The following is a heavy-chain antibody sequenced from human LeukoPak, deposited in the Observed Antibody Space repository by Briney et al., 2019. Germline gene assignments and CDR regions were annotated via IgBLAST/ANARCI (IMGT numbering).Heavy chain of an antibody. D-gene: IGHD5-24*01. V-gene: IGHV3-21*06. CDR1: GFPFSDYY. CDR3: RGEQKATITGLDS. J-gene: IGHJ4*02. Sequence: GGSLRLSCAASGFPFSDYYMNWVRQAPGKGLEWVSAISSSSTYIYYADSVKGRFTISRDNAENSLYLQMNGLRVEDTAVYFARGEQKATITGLDSWGQGTLVTVSS. CDR2: ISSSSTYI.